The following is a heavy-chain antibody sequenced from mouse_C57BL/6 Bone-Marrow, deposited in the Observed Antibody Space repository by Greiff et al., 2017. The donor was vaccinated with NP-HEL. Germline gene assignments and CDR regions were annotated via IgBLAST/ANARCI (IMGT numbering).Heavy chain of an antibody. CDR1: GYAFSSSW. Sequence: ESGPELVKPGASVKISCKASGYAFSSSWMNWVKQRPGKGLEWIGRIYPGDGDTNYNGKFKGKATLTADKSSSTAYMQLSSLTSEDSAVYFCALLRFSYWGQGTLVTVSA. V-gene: IGHV1-82*01. CDR3: ALLRFSY. CDR2: IYPGDGDT. J-gene: IGHJ3*01. D-gene: IGHD1-1*01.